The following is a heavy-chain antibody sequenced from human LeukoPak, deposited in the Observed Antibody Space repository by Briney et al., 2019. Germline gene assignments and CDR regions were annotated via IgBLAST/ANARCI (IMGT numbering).Heavy chain of an antibody. CDR2: IKSKIDGGTA. Sequence: GGSLRLSCAASGFTFSKAWMSWVRQAPGKGLEWLGRIKSKIDGGTADYAAAVKGRFTISRDDSENTMYLQVNSLKSEDTAVYYCARRDRNYGDLDYWGQGTLVTVSS. J-gene: IGHJ4*02. CDR1: GFTFSKAW. CDR3: ARRDRNYGDLDY. D-gene: IGHD4-17*01. V-gene: IGHV3-15*01.